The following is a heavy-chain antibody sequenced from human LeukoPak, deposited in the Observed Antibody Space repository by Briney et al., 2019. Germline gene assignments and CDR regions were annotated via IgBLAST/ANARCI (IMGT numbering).Heavy chain of an antibody. Sequence: PGGSLRLSCAASGFTFSSYAMHWVRQAPGKGLEWVAVISYDGSNKYYADPVKGRFTISRDNSKNTLYLQMNSLRAEDTAVYYCARDLGFGLVGTGGFDYWGQGTLVTVPS. CDR2: ISYDGSNK. V-gene: IGHV3-30-3*01. CDR1: GFTFSSYA. CDR3: ARDLGFGLVGTGGFDY. J-gene: IGHJ4*02. D-gene: IGHD1-14*01.